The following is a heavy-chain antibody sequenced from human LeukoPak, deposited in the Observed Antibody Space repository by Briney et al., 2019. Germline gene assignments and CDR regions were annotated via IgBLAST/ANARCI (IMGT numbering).Heavy chain of an antibody. V-gene: IGHV1-69*05. CDR2: IIPIFGTA. CDR3: ASAFGVYFDY. J-gene: IGHJ4*02. Sequence: ASVKVSCKASGGTFRSYAISWVRQAPGQGLEWMGRIIPIFGTANCAQKFQGRDTITTDESTSTAYMELSSLRSEDTAVYYCASAFGVYFDYWGQGTLVTVSS. D-gene: IGHD3-16*01. CDR1: GGTFRSYA.